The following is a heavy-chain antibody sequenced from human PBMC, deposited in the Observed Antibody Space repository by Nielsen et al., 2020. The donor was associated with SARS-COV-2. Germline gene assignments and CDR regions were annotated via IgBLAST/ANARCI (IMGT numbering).Heavy chain of an antibody. CDR2: INPSGGST. D-gene: IGHD3-3*01. V-gene: IGHV1-46*01. CDR1: GYTFTSYY. Sequence: ASVKVSCKASGYTFTSYYMHWVRQAPGQGLEWMGIINPSGGSTSYAQKFQGRVTMTRDTSTSTVYMELSSLRSEDTAVYYCASGGHRYYDFWSGSLNQNWFDPWGQGTLVTVSS. CDR3: ASGGHRYYDFWSGSLNQNWFDP. J-gene: IGHJ5*02.